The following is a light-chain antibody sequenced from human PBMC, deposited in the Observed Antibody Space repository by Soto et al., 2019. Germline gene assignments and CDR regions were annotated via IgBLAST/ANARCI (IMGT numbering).Light chain of an antibody. J-gene: IGKJ4*01. CDR1: QSVSSK. CDR2: GVS. CDR3: QQYNDWPPQLT. V-gene: IGKV3-15*01. Sequence: EIVMTQSPATLSVSVGERATLSCRASQSVSSKLAWYQQKPGQAPRLLIYGVSTRATGIPARFSGSGSGTDFTLTISSLQSEDFAVYYCQQYNDWPPQLTFGGGTKVEIK.